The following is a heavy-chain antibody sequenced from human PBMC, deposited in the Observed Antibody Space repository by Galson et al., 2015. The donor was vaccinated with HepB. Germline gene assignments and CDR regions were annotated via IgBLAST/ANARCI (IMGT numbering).Heavy chain of an antibody. J-gene: IGHJ4*02. D-gene: IGHD5-18*01. CDR2: IDSDGSNT. Sequence: SLRLSCAASGFTFSTYWMHWVRQAPGKGLVWVSRIDSDGSNTTYADSVKGRFTISRDNAKNTLYLQLNSLRAEDTGVYYCARGGYSNAWGQGTLVTVSS. CDR1: GFTFSTYW. CDR3: ARGGYSNA. V-gene: IGHV3-74*01.